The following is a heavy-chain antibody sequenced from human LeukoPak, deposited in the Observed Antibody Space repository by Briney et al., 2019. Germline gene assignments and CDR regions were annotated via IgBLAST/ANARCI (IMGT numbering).Heavy chain of an antibody. CDR1: RFSFSAYP. CDR3: ARAQGDCGGDCFTYYFDY. J-gene: IGHJ4*02. Sequence: GGSLRLSCAASRFSFSAYPMGWVRRASGKGLEWVSVIYSGGSTYYADSVKGRFTISRDNSKNTLYLQMNSLRAEDTAVYYCARAQGDCGGDCFTYYFDYWGQGTLVTVSS. CDR2: IYSGGST. D-gene: IGHD2-21*01. V-gene: IGHV3-53*01.